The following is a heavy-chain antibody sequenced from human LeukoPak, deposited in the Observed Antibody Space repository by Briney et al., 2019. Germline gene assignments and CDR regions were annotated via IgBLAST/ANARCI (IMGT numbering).Heavy chain of an antibody. Sequence: GGSLRLSCAASGFTFSSYAMSWVRQAPGKGLEWVSAISGSGDSTYYADSVKGRFSISRDNSKNTLYLQMNSLRAGDTAVYYCAKVSTHYYDNSGPDYWGQGTLVTVSS. CDR3: AKVSTHYYDNSGPDY. V-gene: IGHV3-23*01. CDR1: GFTFSSYA. J-gene: IGHJ4*02. D-gene: IGHD3-22*01. CDR2: ISGSGDST.